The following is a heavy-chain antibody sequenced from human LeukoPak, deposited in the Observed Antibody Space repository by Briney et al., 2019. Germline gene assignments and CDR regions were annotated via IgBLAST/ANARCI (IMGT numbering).Heavy chain of an antibody. Sequence: ASVKVSCKTSGYTFTGYYMHWVRQAPGQGLEWMGRINPNSGDTNYAQKFQGRVTMTRDTSVSTAYMELGSLRSDDTAVYYCARDQGPYYYDSSGSGFDPWGQGTLVTVSS. V-gene: IGHV1-2*06. CDR3: ARDQGPYYYDSSGSGFDP. CDR1: GYTFTGYY. D-gene: IGHD3-22*01. J-gene: IGHJ5*02. CDR2: INPNSGDT.